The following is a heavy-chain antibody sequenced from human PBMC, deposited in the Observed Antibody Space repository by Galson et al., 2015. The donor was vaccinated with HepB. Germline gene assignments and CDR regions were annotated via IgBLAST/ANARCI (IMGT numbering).Heavy chain of an antibody. V-gene: IGHV1-69*04. CDR1: GGTFSSYT. D-gene: IGHD6-19*01. J-gene: IGHJ4*02. Sequence: SVKVSCKASGGTFSSYTISWVRQAPGQGLEWMGRIIPILGIANYAQKFQGRVTITADKSTSTAYMELSSLRSEDTAVYYCARDLPSRVPAVAGAYYFDYWGQGTLVTVSS. CDR3: ARDLPSRVPAVAGAYYFDY. CDR2: IIPILGIA.